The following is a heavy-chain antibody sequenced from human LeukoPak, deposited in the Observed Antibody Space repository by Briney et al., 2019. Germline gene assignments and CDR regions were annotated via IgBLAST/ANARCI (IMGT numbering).Heavy chain of an antibody. J-gene: IGHJ6*03. CDR2: IFSGGTT. CDR3: ARFSGPGMQHYYYYMDV. Sequence: GGSLRLSCAASGFSFSMKYMTWVRQAPGKGLEWVSGIFSGGTTYYADSVKGRFTVSRDNSKNMMYLQMNSLRAEDAAVYYCARFSGPGMQHYYYYMDVWGTGTTVTVSS. V-gene: IGHV3-53*01. CDR1: GFSFSMKY. D-gene: IGHD3-10*01.